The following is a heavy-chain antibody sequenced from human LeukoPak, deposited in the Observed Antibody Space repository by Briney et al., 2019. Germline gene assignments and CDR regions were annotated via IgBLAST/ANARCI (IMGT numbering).Heavy chain of an antibody. CDR2: IWYDGSNK. V-gene: IGHV3-33*08. CDR3: ASPTTNGRSSGYLPHY. Sequence: GGSLRLSCAVAGVTVSSYGMHWVRQAPGKGLEWVAVIWYDGSNKYYADSVKGRFTISRDNSKNTLYLQMNSLRAEDTAVYYCASPTTNGRSSGYLPHYWGQGTLVTVSS. J-gene: IGHJ4*02. CDR1: GVTVSSYG. D-gene: IGHD6-19*01.